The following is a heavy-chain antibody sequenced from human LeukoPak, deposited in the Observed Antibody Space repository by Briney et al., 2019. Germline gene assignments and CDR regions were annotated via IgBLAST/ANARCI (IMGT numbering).Heavy chain of an antibody. D-gene: IGHD6-6*01. CDR3: ARERNSSSSSADAFDI. Sequence: AASVKVSCKASGYTFTSYDINWMRQATGQGLEWMGWMNPNSGNTGYAQKFQGRVTMTRNTSISTAYMELSRLRSDDTAVYYCARERNSSSSSADAFDIWGQGTMVTVSS. CDR2: MNPNSGNT. V-gene: IGHV1-8*01. J-gene: IGHJ3*02. CDR1: GYTFTSYD.